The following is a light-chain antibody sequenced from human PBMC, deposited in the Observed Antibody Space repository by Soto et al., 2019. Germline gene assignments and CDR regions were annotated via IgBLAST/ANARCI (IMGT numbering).Light chain of an antibody. V-gene: IGLV3-9*01. CDR1: NIGSKN. Sequence: SYELTQPLSVSVALGQTATITCGGNNIGSKNVHWYQQKPGQAPVLVIYRDSNRPSGIPERFSGSNSGNTATLTISRAQAGDEADYYCQVWDSRSVVFGGGTKVTVL. CDR3: QVWDSRSVV. J-gene: IGLJ2*01. CDR2: RDS.